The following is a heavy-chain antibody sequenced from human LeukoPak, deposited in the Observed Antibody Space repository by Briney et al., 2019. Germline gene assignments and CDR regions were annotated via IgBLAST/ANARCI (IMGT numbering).Heavy chain of an antibody. V-gene: IGHV3-30*03. CDR2: ISYDGSNK. D-gene: IGHD5-18*01. J-gene: IGHJ3*02. CDR1: GFTLSSYG. CDR3: ARGRIQLWFDAFDI. Sequence: GRSLSLSSAASGFTLSSYGMHGVRYATAKGLEWVAVISYDGSNKYYADSVKGRFTISRDNAKNSLYLQIDSLGAEDTAVYYCARGRIQLWFDAFDIWGQGTMGTVSS.